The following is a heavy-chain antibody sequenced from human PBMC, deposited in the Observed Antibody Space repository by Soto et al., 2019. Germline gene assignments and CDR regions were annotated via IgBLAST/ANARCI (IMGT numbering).Heavy chain of an antibody. CDR2: IYWDADK. D-gene: IGHD5-12*01. J-gene: IGHJ6*02. V-gene: IGHV2-5*02. Sequence: QITLKESGPPLVKPTQTLTLTCTFSGFSLSTSGVGVGWIRQPPGKALEWLALIYWDADKRYSPSLKSRLTLTKDSSKNQVVLTMTNMDPVDTATYYCAHSRRLSGYEYYYYYYGMDVWGQGTTVTVSS. CDR3: AHSRRLSGYEYYYYYYGMDV. CDR1: GFSLSTSGVG.